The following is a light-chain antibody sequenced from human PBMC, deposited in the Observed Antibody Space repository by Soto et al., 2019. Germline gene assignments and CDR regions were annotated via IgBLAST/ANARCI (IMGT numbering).Light chain of an antibody. V-gene: IGLV1-40*01. CDR3: QSYDSSLNGYV. CDR1: SSNIGGAYD. J-gene: IGLJ1*01. Sequence: QPVLTQPPSVSVAPGQRVTISCTGSSSNIGGAYDVHWYQQLPGTAPKLLIYADKYRPSGVPDRFSGSKSGTSASLAITGLQAEDEADYYCQSYDSSLNGYVFGTGTKLTVL. CDR2: ADK.